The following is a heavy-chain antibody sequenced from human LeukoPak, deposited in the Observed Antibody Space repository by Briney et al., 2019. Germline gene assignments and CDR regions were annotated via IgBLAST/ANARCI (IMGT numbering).Heavy chain of an antibody. CDR3: ARGLRINNWYRAFDI. D-gene: IGHD1-1*01. CDR2: IIPIFGTA. V-gene: IGHV1-69*05. CDR1: GGTFSSYA. J-gene: IGHJ3*02. Sequence: ASVKVSCKASGGTFSSYAISWVRQAPGQGLEWMGGIIPIFGTANYAQKFQGRVTITTDESTSTAYMEPSSLRSEDTAVYYCARGLRINNWYRAFDIWGQGTMVTVSS.